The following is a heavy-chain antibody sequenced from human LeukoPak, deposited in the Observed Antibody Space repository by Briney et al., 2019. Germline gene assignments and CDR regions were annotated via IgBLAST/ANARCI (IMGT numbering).Heavy chain of an antibody. V-gene: IGHV3-53*01. D-gene: IGHD6-19*01. CDR1: GFTFRSNF. CDR3: ARGVDSSGWLDY. CDR2: LYSGGAT. Sequence: PGGSLRLSCAASGFTFRSNFMSWVRQAPGRGLEWVSVLYSGGATYYTDSVKGRFTISRDNPRNTLFFEMNSLRAEDTAVYYCARGVDSSGWLDYWGQGSLVTVSS. J-gene: IGHJ4*02.